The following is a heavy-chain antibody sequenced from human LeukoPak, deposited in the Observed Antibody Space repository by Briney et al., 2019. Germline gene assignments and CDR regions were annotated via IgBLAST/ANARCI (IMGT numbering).Heavy chain of an antibody. D-gene: IGHD3-10*01. CDR2: IYYSGST. J-gene: IGHJ4*02. CDR3: ARVARRARPAYGSGSYLLGGFFDY. Sequence: PSETLSLTCTVSGGSISSYYWSWIRQPPGKGLEWIGYIYYSGSTNYNPSLKSRVTISVDTSKNQFSLKLSSVTAADTAVYYCARVARRARPAYGSGSYLLGGFFDYWGQGTLVTVSS. CDR1: GGSISSYY. V-gene: IGHV4-59*01.